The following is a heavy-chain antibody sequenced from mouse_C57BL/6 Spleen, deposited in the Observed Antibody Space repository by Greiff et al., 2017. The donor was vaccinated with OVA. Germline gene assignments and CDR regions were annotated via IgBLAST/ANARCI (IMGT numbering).Heavy chain of an antibody. J-gene: IGHJ4*01. V-gene: IGHV1-62-2*01. Sequence: QVQLQQSGAELVKPGASVKLSCKASGYTFTEYTIHWVKQRSGQGLEWIGWFYPGSGSIKYNEKFKDKATLTEDKSSSTVYMELSRLTSEDSAVYFCARHEEELRLQDYAMDYWGQGTSVTVSS. D-gene: IGHD3-2*02. CDR1: GYTFTEYT. CDR2: FYPGSGSI. CDR3: ARHEEELRLQDYAMDY.